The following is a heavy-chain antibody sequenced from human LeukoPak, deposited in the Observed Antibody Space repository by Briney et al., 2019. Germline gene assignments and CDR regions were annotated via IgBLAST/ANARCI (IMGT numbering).Heavy chain of an antibody. J-gene: IGHJ4*02. V-gene: IGHV4-34*01. CDR2: INHSGST. CDR3: ARGLSRFLGWLLYY. Sequence: SETLSLTCAVYGGSFSGYYWSWIRQPPGKGLEWIGEINHSGSTNYNPSLKSRVTISVDTSKNQFSLKLSSVTAADTAVYYCARGLSRFLGWLLYYWGQGTLVTVSS. D-gene: IGHD3-3*01. CDR1: GGSFSGYY.